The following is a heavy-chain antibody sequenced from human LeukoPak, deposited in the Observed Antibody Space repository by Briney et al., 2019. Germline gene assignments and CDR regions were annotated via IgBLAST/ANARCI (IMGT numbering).Heavy chain of an antibody. D-gene: IGHD3-22*01. CDR2: IYTSGST. CDR1: GGSISSYY. CDR3: ARDSYDSSGYYLQAYYYYGMDV. Sequence: PSETLSLTCTVSGGSISSYYWSWIRQPAGKGLEWIGRIYTSGSTNYNPSLKSRVTMSVGTSKNQFSLKLSSVTAADTAVYYCARDSYDSSGYYLQAYYYYGMDVWGQGTTVTVSS. J-gene: IGHJ6*02. V-gene: IGHV4-4*07.